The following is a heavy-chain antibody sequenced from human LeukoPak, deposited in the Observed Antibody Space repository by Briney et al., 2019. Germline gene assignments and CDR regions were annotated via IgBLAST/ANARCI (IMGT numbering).Heavy chain of an antibody. CDR2: ISSSSSYI. CDR1: GVTFSSDN. V-gene: IGHV3-21*01. J-gene: IGHJ4*02. CDR3: ARERTIFSNSYIDY. D-gene: IGHD3-9*01. Sequence: GGSLRLSCAASGVTFSSDNMNWVRQAPGKGLEWVSSISSSSSYIYYADSVKGRFTISRDNAKNSLYLQMNSLRAEDTAVYYCARERTIFSNSYIDYWGQGTLVTVSS.